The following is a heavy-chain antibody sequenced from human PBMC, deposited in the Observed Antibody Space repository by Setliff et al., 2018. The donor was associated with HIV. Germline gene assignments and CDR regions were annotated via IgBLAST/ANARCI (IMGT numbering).Heavy chain of an antibody. CDR3: ARWGSGSYERVFDY. Sequence: GGSLRLSCAASGFRFRSYWMSWVRQAPGKGPESVANVKQDGTETLYVDSVKGRFTISRDNANNLVYLQMNSLRVEDTAVYFCARWGSGSYERVFDYWGQGMLVTVSS. J-gene: IGHJ4*02. V-gene: IGHV3-7*01. CDR1: GFRFRSYW. CDR2: VKQDGTET. D-gene: IGHD1-26*01.